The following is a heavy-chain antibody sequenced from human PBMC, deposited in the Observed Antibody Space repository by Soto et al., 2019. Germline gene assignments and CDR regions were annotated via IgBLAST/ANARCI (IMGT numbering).Heavy chain of an antibody. J-gene: IGHJ5*01. CDR2: INHSGST. V-gene: IGHV4-34*01. CDR1: GGSFSGYY. CDR3: SRGRYCLTGRCFPNWFDS. Sequence: PSETLSLTCAVYGGSFSGYYWSWIRQPPGKGLEWIGEINHSGSTYYNPSFESRVAISLDTSKSQFSLTVTSVTAADTAVYFCSRGRYCLTGRCFPNWFDSWGQGTLVTVSS. D-gene: IGHD2-15*01.